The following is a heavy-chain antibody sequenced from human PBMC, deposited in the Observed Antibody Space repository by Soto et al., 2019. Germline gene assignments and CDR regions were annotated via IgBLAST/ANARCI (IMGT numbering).Heavy chain of an antibody. CDR1: GFPFSTSA. J-gene: IGHJ6*02. V-gene: IGHV3-23*01. CDR2: ISGSSDAA. Sequence: EVQLLESGGGLVQPGGPLSLSCAASGFPFSTSAMNWVRQAPGKGLEWVSIISGSSDAAYYAESVKGRFASSRDNSTKTLYLPMNSLGPEDTAVYYCARYSGSYPVYNGLSLWGQGTTVTVS. D-gene: IGHD1-26*01. CDR3: ARYSGSYPVYNGLSL.